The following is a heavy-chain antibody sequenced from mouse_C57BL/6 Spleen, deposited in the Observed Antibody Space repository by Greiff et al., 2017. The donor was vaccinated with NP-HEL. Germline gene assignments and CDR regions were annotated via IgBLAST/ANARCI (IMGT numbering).Heavy chain of an antibody. V-gene: IGHV1-26*01. J-gene: IGHJ3*01. Sequence: EVQLQQSGPELVKPGASVKISCKASGYTFTDYYMNWVKQSHGKSLEWIGDINPNNGGTSYTQKFKGKATLTVDKSSSTAYMELRSLTSEDSAVYYCARSVVITKEDEFAYWGQGTLVTVSA. CDR1: GYTFTDYY. CDR2: INPNNGGT. CDR3: ARSVVITKEDEFAY. D-gene: IGHD1-1*01.